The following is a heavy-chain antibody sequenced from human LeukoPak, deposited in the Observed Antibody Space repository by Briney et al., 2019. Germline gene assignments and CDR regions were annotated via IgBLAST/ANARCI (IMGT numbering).Heavy chain of an antibody. V-gene: IGHV3-30*02. Sequence: GGSLRLSCAASGFTFSSYGMHWVRQAPGKGLEWVAFIRYDGSNKYYVDSVKGRFTISRDNSKNTLYLQMNSLRAEDTAVYFCAKDGNSGSYSDWDYWGQGTLVTVSS. J-gene: IGHJ4*02. D-gene: IGHD1-26*01. CDR2: IRYDGSNK. CDR3: AKDGNSGSYSDWDY. CDR1: GFTFSSYG.